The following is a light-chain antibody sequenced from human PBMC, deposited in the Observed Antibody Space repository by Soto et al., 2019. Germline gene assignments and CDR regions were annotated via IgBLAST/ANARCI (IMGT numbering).Light chain of an antibody. V-gene: IGKV3-15*01. CDR3: QQYNKWPLT. J-gene: IGKJ4*01. CDR1: QSISSY. CDR2: GAS. Sequence: EVVMTQSPVTLSVSPGERATLSCRASQSISSYLAWYQQKPGQAPRLLIYGASTRATGTPARFSGSGSGTEFTLTISSLQSEDFAVYSCQQYNKWPLTFGGGTKVEIK.